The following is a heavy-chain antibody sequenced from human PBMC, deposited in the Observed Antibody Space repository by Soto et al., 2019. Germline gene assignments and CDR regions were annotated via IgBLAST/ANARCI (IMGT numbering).Heavy chain of an antibody. CDR2: ISFDGTAT. CDR1: GFSFSSSW. J-gene: IGHJ3*02. V-gene: IGHV3-74*03. D-gene: IGHD2-21*02. Sequence: EVQLVESGGGLVQPGGSLRLSCAASGFSFSSSWMHWVRQAPGKGLVWVSRISFDGTATTSADAVKGRFIISRDNAKNTLVLQMHNLRADDTAMYYCVRDRRLRGHPFDIWGQGTDVSVSS. CDR3: VRDRRLRGHPFDI.